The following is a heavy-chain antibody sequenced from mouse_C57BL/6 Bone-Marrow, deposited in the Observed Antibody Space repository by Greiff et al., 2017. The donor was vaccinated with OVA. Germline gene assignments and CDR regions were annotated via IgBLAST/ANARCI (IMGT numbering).Heavy chain of an antibody. CDR1: GYTFTDYE. V-gene: IGHV1-15*01. CDR2: IDPETGGT. D-gene: IGHD4-1*01. Sequence: QVHVKQSGAELVRPGASVTLSCKASGYTFTDYEMHWVKQTPVHGLEWIGAIDPETGGTAYNQKFKGKAILTADKSSSTAYMELRSLTSEDSAVYYCTELTGFAYWGQGTLVTVSA. CDR3: TELTGFAY. J-gene: IGHJ3*01.